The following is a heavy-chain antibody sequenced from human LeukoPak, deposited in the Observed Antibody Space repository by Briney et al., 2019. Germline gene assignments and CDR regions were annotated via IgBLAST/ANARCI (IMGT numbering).Heavy chain of an antibody. Sequence: GGSLRLSCAASGFTFDKYAMSWVRQAPGKGLEWVSALTPAGTTFYADIVKGRFSVSRGNSKNTLSLQMNSLSAEDTAVYYCVKESPYPEGSTARIYYFDNWGQGTLVTVSS. J-gene: IGHJ4*02. CDR3: VKESPYPEGSTARIYYFDN. CDR2: LTPAGTT. CDR1: GFTFDKYA. D-gene: IGHD2-2*01. V-gene: IGHV3-23*01.